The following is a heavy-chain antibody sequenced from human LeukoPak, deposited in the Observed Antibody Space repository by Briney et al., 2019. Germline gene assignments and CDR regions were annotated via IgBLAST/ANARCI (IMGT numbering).Heavy chain of an antibody. V-gene: IGHV4-39*01. CDR1: GGSISSSSYY. CDR3: ARHDYYYDSSGYGAFDI. Sequence: PSETLSLTCTVSGGSISSSSYYWGWIRQPPGKGLEWIGSIYYSGSTYYNPSLKSRVTISVDTSKNQFSLKLSSVTAADTAVYYCARHDYYYDSSGYGAFDIWGQGTMVTVSS. D-gene: IGHD3-22*01. CDR2: IYYSGST. J-gene: IGHJ3*02.